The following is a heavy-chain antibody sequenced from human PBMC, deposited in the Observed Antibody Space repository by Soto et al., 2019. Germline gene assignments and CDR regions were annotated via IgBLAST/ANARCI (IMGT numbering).Heavy chain of an antibody. D-gene: IGHD3-9*01. CDR2: ISAYNGNT. Sequence: ASVKVSCKASGYTFTSYGISWVRQAPGQGLEWMGWISAYNGNTNYAQKLQGRVTITRDTSASAAYMELSTLGSEDTSIYYCARSETDYSTFDYWGQGTLVTVSS. V-gene: IGHV1-18*01. J-gene: IGHJ4*02. CDR1: GYTFTSYG. CDR3: ARSETDYSTFDY.